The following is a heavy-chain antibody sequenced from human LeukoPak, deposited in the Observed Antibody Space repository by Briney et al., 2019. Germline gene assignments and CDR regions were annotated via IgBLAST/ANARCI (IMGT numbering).Heavy chain of an antibody. V-gene: IGHV4-39*01. J-gene: IGHJ5*02. CDR1: GGSMTNGGFY. Sequence: SGTLSLTCTVTGGSMTNGGFYWGWIRQPPGKGPEYIGSIYYRGATYYNPSLKSRVINSVDTCKNQFSLKLTSVTAADTAVYYCARHLIAALRSNGFDPWGQEALVTVS. CDR2: IYYRGAT. D-gene: IGHD6-13*01. CDR3: ARHLIAALRSNGFDP.